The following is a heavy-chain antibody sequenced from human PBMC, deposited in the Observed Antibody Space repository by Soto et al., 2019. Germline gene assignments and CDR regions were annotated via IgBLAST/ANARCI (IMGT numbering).Heavy chain of an antibody. J-gene: IGHJ6*02. Sequence: GGSLRLSCAASGFTFDDYGMSWVRQAPGKGLEWVSGINWNGGSTGYADSVKGRFTISRDNAKNSLYPQMNSLRAEDTALYYCARFYYDSSGYLPSPYYYYYGMDVWGQGTTVTVSS. CDR1: GFTFDDYG. CDR3: ARFYYDSSGYLPSPYYYYYGMDV. V-gene: IGHV3-20*04. D-gene: IGHD3-22*01. CDR2: INWNGGST.